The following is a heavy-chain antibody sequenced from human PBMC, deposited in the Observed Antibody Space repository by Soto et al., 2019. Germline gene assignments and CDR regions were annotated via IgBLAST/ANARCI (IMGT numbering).Heavy chain of an antibody. CDR3: AKDSPFTMVRGAPYYFDY. D-gene: IGHD3-10*01. CDR1: GFTFSSYG. V-gene: IGHV3-30*18. J-gene: IGHJ4*02. CDR2: ISYDGSNK. Sequence: GGSLRLSCAASGFTFSSYGMHWVRQAPGKGLEWVAVISYDGSNKYYADSVKGRCTISRDNSKNTLYLQMNSLRAEDTAVYYCAKDSPFTMVRGAPYYFDYWGQGTLVTVSS.